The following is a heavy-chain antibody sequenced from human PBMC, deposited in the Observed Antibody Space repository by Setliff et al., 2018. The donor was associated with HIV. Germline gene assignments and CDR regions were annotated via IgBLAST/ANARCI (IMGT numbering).Heavy chain of an antibody. CDR2: IDWDDAK. V-gene: IGHV2-70*11. CDR1: GFSLSPRGMS. D-gene: IGHD3-10*01. CDR3: ARGSESLTYFDN. J-gene: IGHJ4*02. Sequence: SGPTLVNPTQTLTLTCSFSGFSLSPRGMSVSWIRQPPGKALEWLARIDWDDAKYYSTSLKTRLTISKDTSKNQVVLTMTNMDPVDTATYYCARGSESLTYFDNLGPGTLVTVSS.